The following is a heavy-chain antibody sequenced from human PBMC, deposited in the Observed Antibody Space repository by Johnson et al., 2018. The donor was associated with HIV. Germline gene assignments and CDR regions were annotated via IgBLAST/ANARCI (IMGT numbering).Heavy chain of an antibody. V-gene: IGHV3-30*02. D-gene: IGHD1-14*01. CDR1: GFTFSSYG. CDR3: AIIWNHTFDI. CDR2: IRYDGSNK. Sequence: MQLVESGGGVVQPGRSLRLSCAASGFTFSSYGMHWVRQAPGKGLEWVAFIRYDGSNKYYADSVKGRFTISRDNSKNTLYLQMNSLRAEDTAVYYCAIIWNHTFDIWGQGTMVTVSS. J-gene: IGHJ3*02.